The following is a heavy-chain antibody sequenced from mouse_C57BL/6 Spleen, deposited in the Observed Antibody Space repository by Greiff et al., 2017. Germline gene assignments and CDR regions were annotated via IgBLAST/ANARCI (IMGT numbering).Heavy chain of an antibody. V-gene: IGHV1-53*01. CDR3: ERTLYYDYDSWYFDV. D-gene: IGHD2-4*01. Sequence: QVQLQQPGTELVKPGASVKLSCKASGYTFTSYWMHWVKQRPGQGLEWIGNINPSNGGTNYNEKFKSKATLTVDKSSSTAYMQLSSLTSEDSAVYYCERTLYYDYDSWYFDVWGTGTTVTVSS. CDR1: GYTFTSYW. CDR2: INPSNGGT. J-gene: IGHJ1*03.